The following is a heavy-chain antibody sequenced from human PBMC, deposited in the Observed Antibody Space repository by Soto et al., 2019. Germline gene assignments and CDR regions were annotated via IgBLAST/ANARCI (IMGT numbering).Heavy chain of an antibody. V-gene: IGHV3-33*01. CDR3: ARDGDVNTGFGKDY. D-gene: IGHD3-16*01. Sequence: QVQLVESGGGVVQPGRSLRLSCAASGFTFSSYGMHWVRQAPGKGLEWVAFIWHDGGNKFYAESVKGRFTISRDNCKNTLYLQIASLRAEDTAMYYCARDGDVNTGFGKDYWGQRTLVTVSS. CDR1: GFTFSSYG. CDR2: IWHDGGNK. J-gene: IGHJ4*02.